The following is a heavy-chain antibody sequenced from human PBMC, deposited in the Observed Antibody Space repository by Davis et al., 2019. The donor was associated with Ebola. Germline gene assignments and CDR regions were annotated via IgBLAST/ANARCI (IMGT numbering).Heavy chain of an antibody. J-gene: IGHJ4*02. Sequence: ASVKVSCKASGYSFTGNYVQWVRQAPGQGLEWMGIINPSGGSTNYAQKFQGRVTITADESTSTAYMELSSLRSEDTAVYYCARDRVYSSGFDYWGQGTLVTVSS. CDR3: ARDRVYSSGFDY. V-gene: IGHV1-46*01. D-gene: IGHD6-19*01. CDR2: INPSGGST. CDR1: GYSFTGNY.